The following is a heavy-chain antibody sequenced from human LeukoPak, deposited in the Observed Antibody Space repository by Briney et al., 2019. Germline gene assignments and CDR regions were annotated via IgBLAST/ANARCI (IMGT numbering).Heavy chain of an antibody. CDR2: IYHSGST. CDR3: YGSGSYFEWFDP. CDR1: GYSISSGYY. D-gene: IGHD3-10*01. Sequence: SETLSLTCAVSGYSISSGYYWGWIRQPPGKGLEWIGSIYHSGSTYYNPSLKSRVTISVDTSKNQFSRKLSSVTAADTAVYYCYGSGSYFEWFDPWGQGTLVTVSS. J-gene: IGHJ5*02. V-gene: IGHV4-38-2*01.